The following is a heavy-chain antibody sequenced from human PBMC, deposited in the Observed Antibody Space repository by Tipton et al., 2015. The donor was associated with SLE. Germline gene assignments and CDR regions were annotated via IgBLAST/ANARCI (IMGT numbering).Heavy chain of an antibody. V-gene: IGHV4-34*01. D-gene: IGHD3-16*01. CDR3: ARGGGKLDYYYYYYGMDV. CDR2: INHSGST. J-gene: IGHJ6*02. Sequence: TLSLTCAVYGGSFSGYYWSWIRQPPGKGLEWIGEINHSGSTNYNPSLKSRVTISVGTSKNQFSLKLSSVTAADTAVYYCARGGGKLDYYYYYYGMDVWGQGTTVTVSS. CDR1: GGSFSGYY.